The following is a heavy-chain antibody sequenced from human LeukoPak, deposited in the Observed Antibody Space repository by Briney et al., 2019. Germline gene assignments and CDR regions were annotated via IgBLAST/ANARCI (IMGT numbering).Heavy chain of an antibody. Sequence: SETLSLTCTVSGGSVSSGSYYWSWIRQPPGKGLEWIGYIYYSGSTNYNPSLKSRVTISVDTSKNQSSLKLSSVTAADTAVYYCAREGCSGGSYYSLLNAFDIWGQGTMVTVSS. CDR3: AREGCSGGSYYSLLNAFDI. J-gene: IGHJ3*02. D-gene: IGHD2-15*01. CDR2: IYYSGST. CDR1: GGSVSSGSYY. V-gene: IGHV4-61*01.